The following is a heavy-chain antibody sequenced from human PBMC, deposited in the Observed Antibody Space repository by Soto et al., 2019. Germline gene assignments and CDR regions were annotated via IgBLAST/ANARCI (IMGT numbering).Heavy chain of an antibody. V-gene: IGHV1-2*02. D-gene: IGHD6-13*01. Sequence: GAPVKVSCKASGYTFTGYYMHWVRQAPGQGLEWMGWINPNSGGTNYAQKFQGRVTMTRDTSISTAYMELSRLRSDDTAVYYCARALSIAAAGTPTYWGQGTLVTVSS. CDR3: ARALSIAAAGTPTY. J-gene: IGHJ4*02. CDR2: INPNSGGT. CDR1: GYTFTGYY.